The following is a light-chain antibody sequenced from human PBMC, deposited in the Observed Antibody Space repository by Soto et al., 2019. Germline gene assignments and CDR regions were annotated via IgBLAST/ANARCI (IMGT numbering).Light chain of an antibody. Sequence: QSVLTQPPSASGSPGQSVTISCTGTSSDVGGYNYVSWYQQHPGKAPKLMIYEVSKRPSGVPDRFSGSKSGNTASLTVSGLQAEDEADYYCSSYEATYNLRVFGGGTKLTVL. V-gene: IGLV2-8*01. CDR2: EVS. J-gene: IGLJ3*02. CDR1: SSDVGGYNY. CDR3: SSYEATYNLRV.